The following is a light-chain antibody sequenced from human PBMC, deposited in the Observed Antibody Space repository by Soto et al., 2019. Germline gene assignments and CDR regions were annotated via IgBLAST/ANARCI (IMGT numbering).Light chain of an antibody. CDR2: EVS. CDR3: SSYASSSNWV. CDR1: SSDVGGYKY. Sequence: QSVLTQPASASGSPGQSVTISCTGTSSDVGGYKYVSWYQQHPGKAPKLMIYEVSKRPSGVPNRFSGSKSGNTASLTVSGLQAEDEADYYCSSYASSSNWVFGGGTKVTVL. V-gene: IGLV2-8*01. J-gene: IGLJ2*01.